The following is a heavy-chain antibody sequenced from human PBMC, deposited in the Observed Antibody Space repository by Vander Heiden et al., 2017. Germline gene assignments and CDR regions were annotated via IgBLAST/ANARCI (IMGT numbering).Heavy chain of an antibody. V-gene: IGHV3-30-3*01. CDR3: ARGREAYCGGDCYSGRVAFDI. J-gene: IGHJ3*02. CDR1: GFTFSRYA. D-gene: IGHD2-21*02. Sequence: QVQLVESGGGVVQPGRSLRLSCAASGFTFSRYAMHWVRQAPGKGLGWVAVISYDGSNKYYADSVKGRFTIPRDNSKNTLYLQMNSLRAEDTAVYYCARGREAYCGGDCYSGRVAFDIWGQGTMVTVSS. CDR2: ISYDGSNK.